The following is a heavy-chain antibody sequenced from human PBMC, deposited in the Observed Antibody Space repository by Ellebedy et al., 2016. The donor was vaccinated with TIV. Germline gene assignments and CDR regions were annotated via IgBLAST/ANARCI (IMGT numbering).Heavy chain of an antibody. CDR3: ARHPDSSNWYMVWWFDP. Sequence: MPSETLSLTCTVSGGSINSYYWSWIRQPPGKGLEWIGNIYYSGNTNYNPSLKSRVTISVDTSKNQFSLKLSSVTAADTAVYYCARHPDSSNWYMVWWFDPWGQGTLVTVSS. CDR2: IYYSGNT. J-gene: IGHJ5*02. V-gene: IGHV4-59*08. CDR1: GGSINSYY. D-gene: IGHD6-13*01.